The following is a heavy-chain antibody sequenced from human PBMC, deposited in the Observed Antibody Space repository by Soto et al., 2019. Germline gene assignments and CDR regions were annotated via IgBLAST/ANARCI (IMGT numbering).Heavy chain of an antibody. D-gene: IGHD3-10*01. Sequence: QVQLVESGGGVVQPGRSLRLSCAASGFTFSSYAMHWVRQAPGKGLEWVAVISYDGSNKYYADSVKGRFTISRDNSKNTMYLLMNNLSGQDTAVYYCARGGYYGSGSYWRYWGQGTLVTVSS. CDR1: GFTFSSYA. CDR2: ISYDGSNK. J-gene: IGHJ4*02. V-gene: IGHV3-30*04. CDR3: ARGGYYGSGSYWRY.